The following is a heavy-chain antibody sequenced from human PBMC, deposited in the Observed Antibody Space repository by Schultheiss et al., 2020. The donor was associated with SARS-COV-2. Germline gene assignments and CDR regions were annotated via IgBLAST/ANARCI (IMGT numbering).Heavy chain of an antibody. J-gene: IGHJ4*02. CDR3: ARVRGDYVQRVDY. CDR2: IYYSGST. D-gene: IGHD4-17*01. V-gene: IGHV4-59*12. Sequence: SETLSLTCTVSGGSISSYYWSWIRQPPGKGLEWIGYIYYSGSTNYNPSLKSRVTISVDRSKNQFSLKLSSVTAADTAVYYCARVRGDYVQRVDYWGQGTLVTVSS. CDR1: GGSISSYY.